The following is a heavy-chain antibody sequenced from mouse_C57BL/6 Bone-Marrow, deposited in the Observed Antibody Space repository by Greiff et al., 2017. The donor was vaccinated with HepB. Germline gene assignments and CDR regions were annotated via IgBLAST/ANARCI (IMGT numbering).Heavy chain of an antibody. J-gene: IGHJ2*01. CDR1: GFNIKNTY. D-gene: IGHD1-1*01. CDR2: IDPANGNT. Sequence: HSFSYLFIPFSSFNFSFTASGFNIKNTYMHWVKQRPEQGLEWIVSIDPANGNTKYAPKFQGKATITADTSSNTAYLQLSSLTSEDTAIYYCARCYYGSSYYFDYWGQGTTLTVSS. CDR3: ARCYYGSSYYFDY. V-gene: IGHV14-3*01.